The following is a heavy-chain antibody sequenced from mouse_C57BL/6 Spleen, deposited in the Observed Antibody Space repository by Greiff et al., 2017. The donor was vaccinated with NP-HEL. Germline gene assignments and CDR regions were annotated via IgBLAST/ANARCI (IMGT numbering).Heavy chain of an antibody. CDR2: IWSDGST. CDR3: ARHGVVATGAMDY. D-gene: IGHD1-1*01. CDR1: GFSLTSYG. J-gene: IGHJ4*01. Sequence: VQVVESGPGLVAPSQSLSITCTVSGFSLTSYGVHWVRQPPGKGLEWLVVIWSDGSTTYNSALKSRLSISKDNSKSQVFLKMNSLQTDDTAMYYCARHGVVATGAMDYWGQGTSVTVSS. V-gene: IGHV2-6-1*01.